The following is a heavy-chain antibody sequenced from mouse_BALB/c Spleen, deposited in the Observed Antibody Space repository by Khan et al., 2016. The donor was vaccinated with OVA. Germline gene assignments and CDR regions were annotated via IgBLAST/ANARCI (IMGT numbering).Heavy chain of an antibody. V-gene: IGHV1-4*01. CDR3: VQGRKYHWFDGWFSY. Sequence: QVQLKQSGAELARPGASVKMSCKASGYTFTSYTIHWIKLRHGQGLEWIGYINPSNAHTNYNQRFKDKATLTADKSSTTAYIQLSSLTSDDSAVSYCVQGRKYHWFDGWFSYRTLGILVTVSA. D-gene: IGHD1-1*01. CDR2: INPSNAHT. J-gene: IGHJ3*01. CDR1: GYTFTSYT.